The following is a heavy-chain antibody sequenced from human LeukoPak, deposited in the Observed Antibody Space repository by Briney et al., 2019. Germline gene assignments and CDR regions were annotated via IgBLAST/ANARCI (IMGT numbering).Heavy chain of an antibody. CDR2: IYYSGST. D-gene: IGHD6-19*01. Sequence: SETLSLTCTVSGGSISSSSYYWGWIRQPPGKGLEWIGSIYYSGSTYYNPSLKSRVTMSVDTSKNQFSLKLSSVTAADTAVYYCARVGSSGWEERRFDYWGQGTLVTVSS. J-gene: IGHJ4*02. CDR3: ARVGSSGWEERRFDY. V-gene: IGHV4-39*07. CDR1: GGSISSSSYY.